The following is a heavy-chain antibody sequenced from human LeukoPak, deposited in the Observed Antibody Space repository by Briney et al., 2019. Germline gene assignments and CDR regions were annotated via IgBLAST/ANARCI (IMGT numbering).Heavy chain of an antibody. CDR3: ARDSSPGIGDAFDI. V-gene: IGHV3-21*01. J-gene: IGHJ3*02. CDR2: ISSSSSYI. Sequence: GSLRLSCAASGFTFSSYSMNWFRQAPGKGLEWVSSISSSSSYIYHADSVKGRFTISRDNAKNSLYLQMNSLRAEDTAVYYCARDSSPGIGDAFDIWGQGTMVTVSS. CDR1: GFTFSSYS. D-gene: IGHD6-13*01.